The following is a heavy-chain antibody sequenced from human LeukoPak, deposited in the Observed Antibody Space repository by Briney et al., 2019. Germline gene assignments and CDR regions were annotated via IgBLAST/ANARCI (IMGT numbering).Heavy chain of an antibody. J-gene: IGHJ3*02. CDR2: IHTDGSST. V-gene: IGHV3-74*01. CDR1: GFTFSSYW. CDR3: ARVFRPSLTVFIIRGAFDI. D-gene: IGHD3-3*01. Sequence: GGSLRLSCAASGFTFSSYWMHWVRQAPGKGLVWVSRIHTDGSSTNYADSVKGRFTISRDNAKNTLYLQMNSLRVEDTAVYYCARVFRPSLTVFIIRGAFDIWGQGTMVTVSS.